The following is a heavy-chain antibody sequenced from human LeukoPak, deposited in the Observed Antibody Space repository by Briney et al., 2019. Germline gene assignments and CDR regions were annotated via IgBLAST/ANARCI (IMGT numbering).Heavy chain of an antibody. Sequence: ASVKVSCKASGYTFTGYYMHWVRQAPGQGLEWMGWINPNSGGTNYAQKFQGRVTMTRDTSISTAYMELSRLRSDDTAVYYCARGIAVAAHDAFDIWGQGTMVTVSS. CDR1: GYTFTGYY. CDR3: ARGIAVAAHDAFDI. CDR2: INPNSGGT. D-gene: IGHD6-19*01. J-gene: IGHJ3*02. V-gene: IGHV1-2*02.